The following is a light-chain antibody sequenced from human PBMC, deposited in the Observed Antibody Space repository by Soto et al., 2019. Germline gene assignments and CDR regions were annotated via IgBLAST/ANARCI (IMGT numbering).Light chain of an antibody. CDR2: SAS. J-gene: IGKJ1*01. V-gene: IGKV1-6*02. Sequence: AIQMTQSPSSLSASVGDRVTITCRASQGIRNELGWYQQKVGKAPNLLIYSASSLQTGVPSRFSGSGSGTDFTITISSLQSEDFATYYCLQDYSYPRTFGQGTKVEFK. CDR1: QGIRNE. CDR3: LQDYSYPRT.